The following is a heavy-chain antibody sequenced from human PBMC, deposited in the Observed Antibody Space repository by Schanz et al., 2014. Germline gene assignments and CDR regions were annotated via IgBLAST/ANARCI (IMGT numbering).Heavy chain of an antibody. CDR1: GFIFSNSW. CDR2: IKQDGSEK. D-gene: IGHD2-2*01. CDR3: AKVAPAATYLDS. V-gene: IGHV3-7*03. Sequence: EVQLVESGGGLVQPGGSLRLSCAASGFIFSNSWMSWVRQAPGKGLEWVANIKQDGSEKYYVDSVKGRFSISRDNGETSVYLQSNSLRVEDTAVYYCAKVAPAATYLDSWGLGTLVTVSS. J-gene: IGHJ4*02.